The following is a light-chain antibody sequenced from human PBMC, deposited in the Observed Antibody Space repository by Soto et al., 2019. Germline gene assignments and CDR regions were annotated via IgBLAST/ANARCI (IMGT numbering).Light chain of an antibody. CDR1: SSDVGSYNL. Sequence: QSALTHPASVSGSPGQSITISCTGTSSDVGSYNLVSWYQQHPGKAPKLMIYDVSKRPSGVSNRFSGSKSGNTASLTISGLQAEDEADYYCCSYAGSSTFVVGTGTKVTVL. J-gene: IGLJ1*01. CDR2: DVS. V-gene: IGLV2-23*02. CDR3: CSYAGSSTFV.